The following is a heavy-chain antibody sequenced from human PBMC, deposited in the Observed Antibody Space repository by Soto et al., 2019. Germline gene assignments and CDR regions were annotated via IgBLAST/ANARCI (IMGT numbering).Heavy chain of an antibody. D-gene: IGHD3-10*01. J-gene: IGHJ5*02. CDR2: IWYDGSNK. V-gene: IGHV3-33*01. CDR1: GFTFSSYG. Sequence: QTGGSLSLSCAASGFTFSSYGMHWVRQAPGKGLEWVAVIWYDGSNKYYADSVKGRFTISRDNSKNTLYLQMNSLRAEDTAVYYCARDPTYYYGSGSYYFSRFETIGYNWFDPWGQGTLVTVSS. CDR3: ARDPTYYYGSGSYYFSRFETIGYNWFDP.